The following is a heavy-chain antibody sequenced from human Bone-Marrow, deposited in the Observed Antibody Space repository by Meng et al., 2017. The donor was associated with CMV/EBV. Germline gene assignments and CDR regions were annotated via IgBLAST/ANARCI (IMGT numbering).Heavy chain of an antibody. Sequence: SETLSLTCAVSGGSISSYYWSWIRQPPGKGLEWIGYIYYSGSTNYNPSLKSRVTISVDTSKNQFSLKLSSVTAADTAVYYCARELSLFGEFGLDVWGPGTTVTVSS. CDR3: ARELSLFGEFGLDV. V-gene: IGHV4-59*01. D-gene: IGHD3-10*02. CDR1: GGSISSYY. J-gene: IGHJ6*02. CDR2: IYYSGST.